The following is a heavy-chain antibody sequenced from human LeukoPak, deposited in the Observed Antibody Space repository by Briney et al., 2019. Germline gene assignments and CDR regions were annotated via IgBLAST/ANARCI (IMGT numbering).Heavy chain of an antibody. Sequence: PSETLSLTCTVSGGSISSYYWSWIRQPPGKGLEWIGYIYYSGSTNYNPSLKSRVTISVDTSKNQYSLKLSSVTAADTAVYYCARGLASWFFDYWGQGTLVTVSS. CDR1: GGSISSYY. CDR2: IYYSGST. CDR3: ARGLASWFFDY. J-gene: IGHJ4*02. V-gene: IGHV4-59*01. D-gene: IGHD3-22*01.